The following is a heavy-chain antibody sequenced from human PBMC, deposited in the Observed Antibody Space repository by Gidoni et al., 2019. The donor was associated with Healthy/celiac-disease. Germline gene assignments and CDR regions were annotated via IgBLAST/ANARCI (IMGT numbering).Heavy chain of an antibody. Sequence: QVQLVQSGAEVKKPGASVKVSCKASGYTFTGYYMHWVRQAPGQGLEWMGRINPNSGGTNYAQKFQGRVTMTRDTSISTAYMELSRLRSDDTAVYYCARARITIFGVVIHPLDYWGQGTLVTVSS. CDR1: GYTFTGYY. D-gene: IGHD3-3*01. CDR2: INPNSGGT. J-gene: IGHJ4*02. V-gene: IGHV1-2*06. CDR3: ARARITIFGVVIHPLDY.